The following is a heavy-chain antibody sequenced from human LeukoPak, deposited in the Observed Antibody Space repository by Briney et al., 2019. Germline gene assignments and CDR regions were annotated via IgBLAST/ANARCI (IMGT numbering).Heavy chain of an antibody. D-gene: IGHD3-22*01. CDR3: ITDTGYYDSSGYYAPDFDY. Sequence: GGSLRLSCAASGFTFSNAWMSWVRQAPGKGLEWVGRIKSKTDGGTTDYAAPVKGRFTISRDDSKNTLYLQMNSLKTEDTAVYYCITDTGYYDSSGYYAPDFDYWGQGTLVTVSS. CDR2: IKSKTDGGTT. J-gene: IGHJ4*02. CDR1: GFTFSNAW. V-gene: IGHV3-15*01.